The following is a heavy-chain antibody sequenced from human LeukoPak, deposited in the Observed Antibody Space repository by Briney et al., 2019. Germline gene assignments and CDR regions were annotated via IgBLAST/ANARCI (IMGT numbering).Heavy chain of an antibody. Sequence: GGSLRLSCAASGIIFNNVWMNWVRQAPGKGLEWVSVIYSGGSTYYADSVKGRFTISRDNSKNTLYLQMNSLRAEDTAVYYCARGITVAHDAFDIWGQGTMVTVSS. CDR1: GIIFNNVW. V-gene: IGHV3-53*01. CDR3: ARGITVAHDAFDI. CDR2: IYSGGST. J-gene: IGHJ3*02. D-gene: IGHD6-19*01.